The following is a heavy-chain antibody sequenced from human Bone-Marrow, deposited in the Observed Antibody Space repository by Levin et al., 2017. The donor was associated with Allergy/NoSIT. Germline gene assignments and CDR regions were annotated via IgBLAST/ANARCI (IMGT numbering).Heavy chain of an antibody. J-gene: IGHJ4*02. CDR1: GFTLSAFG. V-gene: IGHV3-33*01. Sequence: GESLKISCAASGFTLSAFGMHWVRQAPGRGLEWVAVISYDGGHKFYADSVKGRFTISRDNSKNTHYLQMNSLRAEDTAVYYCTRDRGEWGQFYFDYWGQGILVTVSS. CDR2: ISYDGGHK. D-gene: IGHD1-26*01. CDR3: TRDRGEWGQFYFDY.